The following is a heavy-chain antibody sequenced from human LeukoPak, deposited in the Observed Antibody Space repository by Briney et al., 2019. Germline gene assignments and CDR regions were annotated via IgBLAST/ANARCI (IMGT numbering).Heavy chain of an antibody. J-gene: IGHJ4*02. CDR3: ARGTAYYDFWSVIPGFRSDY. CDR2: ISSSSSYI. V-gene: IGHV3-21*01. CDR1: GFTFSSYS. Sequence: PGGSLRLSCAASGFTFSSYSMNWVRQAPGKGLERVSSISSSSSYIYYADSVKGRFTISRDNAKNSLYLQMNSLRAEDTAVYYCARGTAYYDFWSVIPGFRSDYWGQGTLVTVSS. D-gene: IGHD3-3*01.